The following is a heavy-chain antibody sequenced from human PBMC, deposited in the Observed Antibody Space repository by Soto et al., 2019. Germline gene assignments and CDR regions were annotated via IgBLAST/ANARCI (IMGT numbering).Heavy chain of an antibody. CDR2: IYYSGST. CDR3: ARDRGTTVTIHYFDY. J-gene: IGHJ4*02. D-gene: IGHD4-4*01. V-gene: IGHV4-31*03. Sequence: PSETLSLTCTVSGGSISSGGFYWSWIRQHPGKGLEWIGYIYYSGSTYYNPSLKSRVSISVDTSKNQFSLKLSSVTAADTAVYYCARDRGTTVTIHYFDYWGQGTQVTVSS. CDR1: GGSISSGGFY.